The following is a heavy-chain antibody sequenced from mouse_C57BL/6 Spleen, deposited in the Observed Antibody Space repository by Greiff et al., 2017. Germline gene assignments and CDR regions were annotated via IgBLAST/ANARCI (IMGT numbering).Heavy chain of an antibody. D-gene: IGHD2-1*01. CDR3: ARGGNYGNYVGFAY. CDR1: GYTFTSYW. CDR2: IYPGSGST. V-gene: IGHV1-55*01. Sequence: QVQLQQPGAELVKPGASVKMSCKASGYTFTSYWITWVKQRPGQGLEWIGDIYPGSGSTNYNEKFKSKATLTVDTSSSTAYMQLSSLTSEDSAVYYCARGGNYGNYVGFAYWGQGTLVTVSA. J-gene: IGHJ3*01.